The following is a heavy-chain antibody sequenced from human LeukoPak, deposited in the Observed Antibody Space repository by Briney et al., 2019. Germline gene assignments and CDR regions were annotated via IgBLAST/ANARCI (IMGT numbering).Heavy chain of an antibody. V-gene: IGHV3-23*01. CDR3: AKDGIPARPGGYYFDY. CDR2: IIGSGGST. Sequence: GGSLRLSCAASGFTFSSYAMSWVRQAPGKGLEWVSAIIGSGGSTYYADSVKGRFTISRDNSKSTLYLQMNSLRPEDTAVYYCAKDGIPARPGGYYFDYWGQGTLVTVSS. D-gene: IGHD6-6*01. CDR1: GFTFSSYA. J-gene: IGHJ4*02.